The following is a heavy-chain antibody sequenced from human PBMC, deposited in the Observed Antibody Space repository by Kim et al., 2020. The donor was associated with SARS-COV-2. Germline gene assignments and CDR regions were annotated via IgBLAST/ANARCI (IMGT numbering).Heavy chain of an antibody. Sequence: SETLSLTCTVSGGSISSSSYYWGWIRQPPGKGLEWIGSIYYSVSTYYNPSLKSRVTISVDTSKNQFSLKLSSVTAADTAVYYCARDIVVVVAATTPDYFDYWGQGTLVTVSS. D-gene: IGHD2-15*01. V-gene: IGHV4-39*01. J-gene: IGHJ4*02. CDR3: ARDIVVVVAATTPDYFDY. CDR1: GGSISSSSYY. CDR2: IYYSVST.